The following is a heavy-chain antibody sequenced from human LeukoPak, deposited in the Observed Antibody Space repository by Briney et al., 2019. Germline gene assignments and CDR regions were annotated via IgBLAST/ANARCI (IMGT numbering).Heavy chain of an antibody. CDR1: GFTIGDYA. D-gene: IGHD5-18*01. CDR3: TRNLDTAMADY. Sequence: GGSLRLSCTASGFTIGDYAMSWFRQPPGKGLEWVGFIRSKAYGGTTEYAASVKGRFTISRDDSKSIAYLQTNSLKTEDTAVYYCTRNLDTAMADYWGQGTLVSVSS. J-gene: IGHJ4*02. CDR2: IRSKAYGGTT. V-gene: IGHV3-49*03.